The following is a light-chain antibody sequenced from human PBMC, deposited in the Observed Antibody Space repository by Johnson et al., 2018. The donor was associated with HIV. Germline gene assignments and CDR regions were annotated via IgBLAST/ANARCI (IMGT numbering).Light chain of an antibody. CDR3: GTWDSSLRGV. Sequence: QSVLTQPPSVSAAPGQKVTISCSGSSSNIGNNYVSWYQQLPGTAPKLLIYENNKRPSGIPDRFSGSKSGTSATLGITGLQTGDEADYYCGTWDSSLRGVFGTEAKVTVL. J-gene: IGLJ1*01. CDR2: ENN. CDR1: SSNIGNNY. V-gene: IGLV1-51*02.